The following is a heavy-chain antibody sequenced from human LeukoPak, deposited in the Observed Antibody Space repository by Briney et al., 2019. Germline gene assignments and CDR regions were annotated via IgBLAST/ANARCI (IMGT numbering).Heavy chain of an antibody. Sequence: PGGSLRLSCAASGFTFSSYAMHWVRQAPGKGLEWVAVISYDGSNKYYADSVKGRFTISRDNSKNTLYLQMNSLRAEDTAVYYCAREGRIAFDYWGQGTLVTVSS. CDR3: AREGRIAFDY. CDR1: GFTFSSYA. D-gene: IGHD3-16*02. J-gene: IGHJ4*02. CDR2: ISYDGSNK. V-gene: IGHV3-30-3*01.